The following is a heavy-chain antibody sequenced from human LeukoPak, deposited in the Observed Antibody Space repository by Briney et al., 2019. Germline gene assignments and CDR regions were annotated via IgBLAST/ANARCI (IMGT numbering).Heavy chain of an antibody. CDR2: ISSSGGGT. CDR1: GFTFNSYA. V-gene: IGHV3-23*01. Sequence: PGVSLTLSGAASGFTFNSYAMSWVRQAPEKGLEWVATISSSGGGTYYADSVKGRFTISRDDSKNTLYLQMNSLRAEDTAVYYCAKDLGRYRNNYFDYWGQGTLVTVSS. J-gene: IGHJ4*02. CDR3: AKDLGRYRNNYFDY. D-gene: IGHD1-26*01.